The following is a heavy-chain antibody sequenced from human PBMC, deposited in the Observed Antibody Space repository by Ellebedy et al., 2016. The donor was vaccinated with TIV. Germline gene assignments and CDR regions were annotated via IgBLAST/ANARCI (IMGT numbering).Heavy chain of an antibody. CDR1: GFTFSSYT. V-gene: IGHV3-21*01. CDR2: ISSSGSYL. J-gene: IGHJ4*02. CDR3: ATSRARVY. Sequence: GESLKISCAASGFTFSSYTINWVRQTPGKGLEWVSSISSSGSYLYYADSVKGRFPISRDNAKNSLSLQMNSLRVDDTAVYYCATSRARVYWGQGTLVTVSS.